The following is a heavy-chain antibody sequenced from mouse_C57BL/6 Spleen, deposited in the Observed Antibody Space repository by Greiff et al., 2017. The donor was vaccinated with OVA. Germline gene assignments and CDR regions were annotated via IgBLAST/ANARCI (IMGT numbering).Heavy chain of an antibody. J-gene: IGHJ2*01. V-gene: IGHV1-64*01. CDR2: IHPNSGST. Sequence: QVQLKQPGAELVKPGASVKLSCKASGYTFTSYWMHWVKQRPGQGLEWIGMIHPNSGSTNYNEKFKSKATLTVDKSSSTAYMQLSSLTSEDSAVYYCARTSGNYPFDYWGQGTTLTVSS. CDR1: GYTFTSYW. CDR3: ARTSGNYPFDY. D-gene: IGHD2-1*01.